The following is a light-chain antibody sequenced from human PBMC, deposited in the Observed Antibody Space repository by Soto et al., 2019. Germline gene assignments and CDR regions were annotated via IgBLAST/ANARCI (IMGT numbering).Light chain of an antibody. CDR2: GAF. CDR3: QQYGSSPVT. J-gene: IGKJ1*01. V-gene: IGKV1-39*01. Sequence: DIQMTQFPSSLSAAVGDRVTITCLASQSVNYYLNWYQQKPGKAPKLLIYGAFSRATGIPDRFSGSGSGTDFTLTISRLEPEDFAVYYCQQYGSSPVTFGQGTKVEIK. CDR1: QSVNYY.